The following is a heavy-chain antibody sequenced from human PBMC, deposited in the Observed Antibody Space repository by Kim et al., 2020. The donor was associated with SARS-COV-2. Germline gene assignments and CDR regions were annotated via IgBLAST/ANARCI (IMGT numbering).Heavy chain of an antibody. D-gene: IGHD3-22*01. CDR1: GGSISSGGYY. J-gene: IGHJ5*02. Sequence: SETLSLTCTVSGGSISSGGYYWSWIRQHPGKGLEWIGYIYYSGSTYYNPSLKSRVTISVDTSKNQFSLKLSSVTAADTAVYYCARDIPRVGYYYDSSGYQGWFDPWGQGTLVTVSS. CDR2: IYYSGST. CDR3: ARDIPRVGYYYDSSGYQGWFDP. V-gene: IGHV4-31*03.